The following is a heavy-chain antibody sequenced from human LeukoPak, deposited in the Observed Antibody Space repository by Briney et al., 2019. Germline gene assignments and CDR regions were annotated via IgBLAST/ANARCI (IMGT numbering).Heavy chain of an antibody. CDR2: IYYNGET. D-gene: IGHD4-17*01. V-gene: IGHV4-59*02. Sequence: PSETLSLTCDVSGGSVNNNYWSWIRQPPGKGLEWIGYIYYNGETKYNPSLESRVTMSVDLSVNQFSLRLNSVTDMDTAIYYCARYSRRGDYMLDYWGQRTLVTVSS. CDR3: ARYSRRGDYMLDY. CDR1: GGSVNNNY. J-gene: IGHJ4*02.